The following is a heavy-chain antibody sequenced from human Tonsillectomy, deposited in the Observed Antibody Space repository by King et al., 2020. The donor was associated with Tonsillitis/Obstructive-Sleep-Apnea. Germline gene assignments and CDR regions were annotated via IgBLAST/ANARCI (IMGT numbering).Heavy chain of an antibody. V-gene: IGHV4-59*08. CDR1: GGSISSYY. Sequence: MQLQESGPGLVKPSETLSLTCTVSGGSISSYYWSWIRQPPGKGLEWIGYIYYSGSTNYNPSLKSRVTISVDTSKNQFSLKLSSVTAADTAVYYCARQGHFWSGFDYWGQGTLVTVSS. D-gene: IGHD3-3*02. CDR3: ARQGHFWSGFDY. CDR2: IYYSGST. J-gene: IGHJ4*02.